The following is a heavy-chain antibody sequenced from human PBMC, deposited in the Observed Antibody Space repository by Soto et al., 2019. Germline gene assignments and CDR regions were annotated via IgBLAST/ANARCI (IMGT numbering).Heavy chain of an antibody. CDR1: GFTFSTYW. CDR2: INPDGSSI. D-gene: IGHD3-3*01. Sequence: EVQLVESGGGSVQPGGSLRLSCAASGFTFSTYWMHWVRQAPGKGLVWVSRINPDGSSITYADSVKGRFTISRDNAKNTLYLHMISLRAEDTAVYYCARDPPGIGVEYWGQGTLVTVSS. V-gene: IGHV3-74*01. J-gene: IGHJ4*02. CDR3: ARDPPGIGVEY.